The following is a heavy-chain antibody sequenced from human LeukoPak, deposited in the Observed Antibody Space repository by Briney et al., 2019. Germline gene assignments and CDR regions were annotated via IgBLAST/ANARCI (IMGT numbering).Heavy chain of an antibody. CDR2: ISAYNGNT. J-gene: IGHJ4*02. Sequence: ASVKVSCKASGYTFTSYDISWLRQAPGQGLEWMGRISAYNGNTNYAQKLQGRVTMTTDTSTRTAYMELRSLRSDDTAVYFCAREYYDYYEGFDCWGQGTLVTVSS. CDR3: AREYYDYYEGFDC. V-gene: IGHV1-18*01. CDR1: GYTFTSYD. D-gene: IGHD3-22*01.